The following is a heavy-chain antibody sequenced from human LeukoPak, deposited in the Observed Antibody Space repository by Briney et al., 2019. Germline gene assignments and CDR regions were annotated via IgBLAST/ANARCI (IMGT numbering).Heavy chain of an antibody. J-gene: IGHJ4*02. CDR3: ARDRNSGSFDY. D-gene: IGHD6-19*01. Sequence: GGSLRLSCAASGFVFSSYSMNWVRQAPGKGLEWVSFLIVGNGNQHYADSVKGRFTISRDDAKNSLYLQMNSLRAEDTAVYYCARDRNSGSFDYWGQGTLVTVSS. CDR2: LIVGNGNQ. CDR1: GFVFSSYS. V-gene: IGHV3-48*01.